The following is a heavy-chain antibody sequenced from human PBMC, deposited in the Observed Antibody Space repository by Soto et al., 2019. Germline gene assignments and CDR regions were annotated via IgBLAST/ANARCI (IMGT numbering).Heavy chain of an antibody. V-gene: IGHV3-21*04. CDR3: ARGYYDSTAYFDY. CDR1: GFTFSSYS. Sequence: GGSLRLSCAASGFTFSSYSMNWVRQAPGKGLEWVSSISSSSSYIYYADSVKGRFTISRNNAKNTLYLQMNSLRAGDTAVYYCARGYYDSTAYFDYWGQGTLVTVSS. CDR2: ISSSSSYI. D-gene: IGHD3-22*01. J-gene: IGHJ4*02.